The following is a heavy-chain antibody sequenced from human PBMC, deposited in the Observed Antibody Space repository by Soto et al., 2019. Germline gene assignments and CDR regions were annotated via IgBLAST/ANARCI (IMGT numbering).Heavy chain of an antibody. Sequence: ASVKVSCKASGYTFTSYALSWVRQAPGQGLEWMGWISANSGNTNYAQKLQGRVTMTTDTSTSTAYMELRSLRSDDTAVYYCATAGNYDSSGRDFWGQGTLVTVSS. V-gene: IGHV1-18*04. J-gene: IGHJ4*02. CDR1: GYTFTSYA. D-gene: IGHD3-22*01. CDR2: ISANSGNT. CDR3: ATAGNYDSSGRDF.